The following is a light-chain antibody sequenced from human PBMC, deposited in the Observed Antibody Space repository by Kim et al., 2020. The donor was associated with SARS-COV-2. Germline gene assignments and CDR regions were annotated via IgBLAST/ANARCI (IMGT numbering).Light chain of an antibody. CDR3: LQYNNWWT. Sequence: SVSPGERAPLASRASQGVSSSLAWYQQKPGQAPRLHIHAASTRATGIPARFSGSGSGTEFTLTISSLQSEDFAVYYCLQYNNWWTFGQGTKVDIK. CDR2: AAS. V-gene: IGKV3-15*01. CDR1: QGVSSS. J-gene: IGKJ1*01.